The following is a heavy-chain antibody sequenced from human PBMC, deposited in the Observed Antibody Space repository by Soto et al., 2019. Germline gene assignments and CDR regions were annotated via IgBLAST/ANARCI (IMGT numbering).Heavy chain of an antibody. CDR2: MNPNSGNT. D-gene: IGHD6-6*01. V-gene: IGHV1-8*01. J-gene: IGHJ6*02. CDR3: AREYSSPPTDYYGMDV. Sequence: GASVKVSCKASGYTFTSYDINWVRQATGQGLEWMGWMNPNSGNTGYAQKFQGRVTMTRNTSISTAYMELSSLRSEDTAVYYCAREYSSPPTDYYGMDVWGQGTTVTVSS. CDR1: GYTFTSYD.